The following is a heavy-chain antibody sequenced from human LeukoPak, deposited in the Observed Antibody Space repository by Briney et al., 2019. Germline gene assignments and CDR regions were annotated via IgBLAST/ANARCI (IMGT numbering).Heavy chain of an antibody. Sequence: GGSVRLSCAASGFTFSRYSMNWVRQAPGKGLERVASISSTSTFIYSADSVKGRFTISRDTAKNSLFLQMNSLRAEDTAIYYCARDYYDSSDYPQTYYYYYMDVWGKGTTVTVSS. V-gene: IGHV3-21*01. CDR2: ISSTSTFI. CDR1: GFTFSRYS. CDR3: ARDYYDSSDYPQTYYYYYMDV. D-gene: IGHD3-22*01. J-gene: IGHJ6*03.